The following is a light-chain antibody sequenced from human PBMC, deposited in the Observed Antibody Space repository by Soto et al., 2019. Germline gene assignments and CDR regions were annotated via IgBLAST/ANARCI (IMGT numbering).Light chain of an antibody. Sequence: QSALTQPPSASGSPGQSVTISCTGTSSDVGGYNYVSWYQQHPGKAPKLMISEVSKRPSGVPDRFSGSKSGNTASLTVSGLQAEDEYDYYCSSFAGNNNVVFGGGTKLTVL. CDR1: SSDVGGYNY. V-gene: IGLV2-8*01. CDR2: EVS. J-gene: IGLJ2*01. CDR3: SSFAGNNNVV.